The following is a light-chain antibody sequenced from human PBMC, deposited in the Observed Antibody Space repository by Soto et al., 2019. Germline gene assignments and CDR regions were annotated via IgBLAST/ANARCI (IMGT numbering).Light chain of an antibody. CDR3: QSFDSSTPNWV. J-gene: IGLJ3*02. CDR2: EDN. CDR1: SGSIASNY. V-gene: IGLV6-57*03. Sequence: NFMLTQPHSVSEAPGKTVTISCTRSSGSIASNYVQWYRQRPGSAPTTLVYEDNQRPSGVPDRFSGSIDSSSNSASLTISGLKTEDEADYYCQSFDSSTPNWVFGGGTKVTV.